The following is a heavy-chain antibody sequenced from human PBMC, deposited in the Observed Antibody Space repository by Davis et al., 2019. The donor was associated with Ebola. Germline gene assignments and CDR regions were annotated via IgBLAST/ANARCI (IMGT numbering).Heavy chain of an antibody. CDR3: AHLGPQRYCSGGGCHGYLDY. Sequence: AASVKVSCKAVGDTLPSYAMTWVRQAPGQGLEWMGGIIPVFRTANYAQKFQGRVTITADKSTRTAYMELNGLRSEDTAAYYCAHLGPQRYCSGGGCHGYLDYWGQGTLVTVSS. CDR1: GDTLPSYA. J-gene: IGHJ4*02. V-gene: IGHV1-69*06. CDR2: IIPVFRTA. D-gene: IGHD2-15*01.